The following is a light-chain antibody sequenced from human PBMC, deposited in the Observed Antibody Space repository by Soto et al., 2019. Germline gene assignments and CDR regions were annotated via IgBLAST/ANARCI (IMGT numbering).Light chain of an antibody. CDR3: AAWDGSLNGPV. V-gene: IGLV1-44*01. J-gene: IGLJ2*01. CDR1: SSNIGSHT. Sequence: QSVLTQPPSAFGTPGQRVTVSCSGSSSNIGSHTVNWYQQVPGTAPKLLIYNNNQWPSGVPDRFSGSKSGTSASLAISGLQSEDEADYFCAAWDGSLNGPVFDGGTKLTVL. CDR2: NNN.